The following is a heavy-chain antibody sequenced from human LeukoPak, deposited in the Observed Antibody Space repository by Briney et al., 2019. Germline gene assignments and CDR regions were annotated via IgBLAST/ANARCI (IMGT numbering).Heavy chain of an antibody. CDR3: ARGGPDSSGWYQSGMDV. CDR1: GCTCSSYA. J-gene: IGHJ6*02. CDR2: SIPSFGTA. Sequence: SVKVSCKASGCTCSSYAISWVRQGPGQGLEWMGGSIPSFGTANYAQKFQGRVTITADESTSTAYMELSSLRSEDTAVYYCARGGPDSSGWYQSGMDVWGQGTTVTVSS. D-gene: IGHD6-19*01. V-gene: IGHV1-69*01.